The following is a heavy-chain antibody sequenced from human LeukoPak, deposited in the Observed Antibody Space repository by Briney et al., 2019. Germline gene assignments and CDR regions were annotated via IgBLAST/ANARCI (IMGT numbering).Heavy chain of an antibody. V-gene: IGHV3-64*01. J-gene: IGHJ5*02. CDR1: GFTFNNYA. D-gene: IGHD4-17*01. CDR3: ARDHTGWFDP. CDR2: INSNGDST. Sequence: GGSLRLSCAASGFTFNNYAMHWVRQAPGKGLEYVSAINSNGDSTYYANSVKGRFTISRDNSKNTLFLQMGSLRAEDMAVYYCARDHTGWFDPWGQGALVTVSS.